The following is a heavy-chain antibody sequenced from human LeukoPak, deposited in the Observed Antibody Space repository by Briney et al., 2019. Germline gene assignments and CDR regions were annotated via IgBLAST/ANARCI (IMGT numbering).Heavy chain of an antibody. D-gene: IGHD6-19*01. CDR1: GITFSSYG. CDR3: AKWSGYSSGWYEFDY. Sequence: GGSLRLSCAASGITFSSYGMSWVRQAPGKGLEWVSAISGSGGSTYYADSVKGRFTISRDNSKNTLYLQMNSLRAEDTAVYYCAKWSGYSSGWYEFDYWGQGTLVTVSS. CDR2: ISGSGGST. V-gene: IGHV3-23*01. J-gene: IGHJ4*02.